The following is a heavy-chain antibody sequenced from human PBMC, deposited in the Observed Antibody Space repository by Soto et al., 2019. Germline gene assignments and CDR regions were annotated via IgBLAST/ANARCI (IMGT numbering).Heavy chain of an antibody. J-gene: IGHJ6*02. CDR2: ISSSGATT. CDR1: GITFSSYA. D-gene: IGHD6-19*01. CDR3: ARGLDSHYYYGMDV. Sequence: VHLLESGGGLVQPGGSLRLSCAASGITFSSYAMNWVRQAPGMGLEWVSSISSSGATTYYADSVKGRFTISRDNSKKPLYLQMNSLRAEDTARYYCARGLDSHYYYGMDVWGQGTTVTVSS. V-gene: IGHV3-23*01.